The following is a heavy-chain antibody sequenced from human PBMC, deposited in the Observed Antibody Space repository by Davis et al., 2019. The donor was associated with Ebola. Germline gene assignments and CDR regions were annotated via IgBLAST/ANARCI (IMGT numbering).Heavy chain of an antibody. V-gene: IGHV3-53*01. CDR2: MYAVGNT. D-gene: IGHD6-6*01. J-gene: IGHJ6*02. Sequence: GESLKISCAASGFSVSANYMIWVRQAPGKGLEWVSLMYAVGNTFFADSVKGRFTISRDNSKNTIYLQMNSLRAEDTAVYYCSRDLKQRPPSYYDGMDVWGQGTTVTVSS. CDR3: SRDLKQRPPSYYDGMDV. CDR1: GFSVSANY.